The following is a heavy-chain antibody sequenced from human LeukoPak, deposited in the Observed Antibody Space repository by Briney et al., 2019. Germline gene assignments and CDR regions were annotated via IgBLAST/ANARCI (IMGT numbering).Heavy chain of an antibody. CDR2: ILQDAETT. Sequence: GGSLRLSCAASGFSFSTSMMSWVRRVPGQGLEWVSTILQDAETTYYANSVRGRFTISRDNFKDTLFLQMSSLRAEDTAIYYCTKRDGQSFDYWGQGALVTVSS. CDR3: TKRDGQSFDY. CDR1: GFSFSTSM. D-gene: IGHD5-24*01. V-gene: IGHV3-23*01. J-gene: IGHJ4*02.